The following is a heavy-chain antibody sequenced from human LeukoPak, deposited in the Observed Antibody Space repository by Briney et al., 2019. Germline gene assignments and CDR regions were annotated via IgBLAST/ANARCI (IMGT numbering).Heavy chain of an antibody. J-gene: IGHJ4*02. D-gene: IGHD6-19*01. CDR3: AKGYSSAWNFFDY. Sequence: GGSLRLSCVASGFNLRSYAMSGFRQAPGKGLEWFSSLSGSGGSTYYADSVKGRFSISRDNYKNTLHLQMNSLRAEDTAVYYCAKGYSSAWNFFDYWGQGTLVTVSS. CDR1: GFNLRSYA. CDR2: LSGSGGST. V-gene: IGHV3-23*01.